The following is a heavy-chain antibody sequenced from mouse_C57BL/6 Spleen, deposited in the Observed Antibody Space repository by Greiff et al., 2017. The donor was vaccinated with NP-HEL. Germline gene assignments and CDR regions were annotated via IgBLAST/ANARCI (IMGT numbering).Heavy chain of an antibody. CDR3: ASQYGFYAMDY. CDR2: ISSGSSTI. J-gene: IGHJ4*01. D-gene: IGHD2-10*02. V-gene: IGHV5-17*01. Sequence: EVQLVESGGGLVKPGGSLKLSCAASGFTFSDYGMHWVRQAPEKGLEWVAYISSGSSTIYYADTVKGRFTISRDNAKNTLFLQMTSLRSEDTAMYYCASQYGFYAMDYWGQGTSVTVSS. CDR1: GFTFSDYG.